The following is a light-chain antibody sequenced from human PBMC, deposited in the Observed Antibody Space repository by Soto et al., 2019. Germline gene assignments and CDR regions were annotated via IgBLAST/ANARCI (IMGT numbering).Light chain of an antibody. Sequence: DIQLTQSPSFVSACGGGRVTITFRASQGINTYLAWYQQKLGKAPKVLIYDASKLHSGVPSRFSGSGSGTEFTLTISSLQPEDFATYFCQQLNTYSSFGGGTKVDIK. CDR3: QQLNTYSS. CDR1: QGINTY. J-gene: IGKJ4*01. CDR2: DAS. V-gene: IGKV1-9*01.